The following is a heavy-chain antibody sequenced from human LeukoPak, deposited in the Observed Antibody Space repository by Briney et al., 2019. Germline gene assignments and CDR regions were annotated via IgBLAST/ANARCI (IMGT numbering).Heavy chain of an antibody. CDR1: GFTFTSSA. D-gene: IGHD3-9*01. J-gene: IGHJ4*02. Sequence: GATVKVSCKASGFTFTSSAVQWVRQARRQRLEWIGWIVVGSGNTNYAQKFQERVTITRDMSTSTAYMELSSLRSEDTAVYYCAAWAHYDILTGYYYFDYWGQGTLVTVSS. V-gene: IGHV1-58*01. CDR2: IVVGSGNT. CDR3: AAWAHYDILTGYYYFDY.